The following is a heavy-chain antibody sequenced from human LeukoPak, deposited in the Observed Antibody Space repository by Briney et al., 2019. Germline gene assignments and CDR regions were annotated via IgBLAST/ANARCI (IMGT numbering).Heavy chain of an antibody. V-gene: IGHV1-69*13. CDR3: ALIVVVPAAQHYYYYYGMDV. CDR2: IIPIFGTA. CDR1: GGTFSSYA. J-gene: IGHJ6*02. Sequence: ASVKVSCKASGGTFSSYAISWVRQAPGQGLEWMGGIIPIFGTANYAQKFQGRVTITADESTSTAYMELSSLRSEDTAVYYCALIVVVPAAQHYYYYYGMDVWGQGTTVTVSS. D-gene: IGHD2-2*01.